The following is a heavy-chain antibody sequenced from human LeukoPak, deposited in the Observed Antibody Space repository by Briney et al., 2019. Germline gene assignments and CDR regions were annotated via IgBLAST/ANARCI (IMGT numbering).Heavy chain of an antibody. CDR2: IHNSGST. CDR3: ASCIVGANWFDP. D-gene: IGHD1-26*01. J-gene: IGHJ5*02. CDR1: GGSITYYY. Sequence: KPSETLSLTCAVSGGSITYYYWNWIRQPPGKGLEWIGYIHNSGSTSYNSSLKSRVTISADMSKNQVSLKLTSVTAADTAVYYCASCIVGANWFDPWGQGILVTVSS. V-gene: IGHV4-59*01.